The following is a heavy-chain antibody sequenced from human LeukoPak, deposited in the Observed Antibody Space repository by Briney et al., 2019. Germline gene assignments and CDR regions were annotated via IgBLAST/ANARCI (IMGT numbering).Heavy chain of an antibody. CDR3: ATFTARENHHYTANL. J-gene: IGHJ4*02. CDR2: INSDGSST. Sequence: PGGSLRLSCAASGFTLSSYWMHWVRQAPGKGLVWVSRINSDGSSTNYADSVKGRFTISRDNAKNTLYLQMNSLRAEDTAVNYCATFTARENHHYTANLWGQGTLVIVS. V-gene: IGHV3-74*01. CDR1: GFTLSSYW. D-gene: IGHD3-16*02.